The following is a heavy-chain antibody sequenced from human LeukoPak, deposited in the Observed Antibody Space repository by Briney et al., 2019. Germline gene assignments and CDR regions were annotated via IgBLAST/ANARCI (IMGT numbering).Heavy chain of an antibody. CDR3: ARDDGSYSRSPGFDY. CDR2: IRYDGSNK. CDR1: GFTFSSYV. Sequence: GGSLRLSCAASGFTFSSYVMHWVRQAPGKGLEWVALIRYDGSNKYYADSVKGRFTISRDNSKNTLYLQMNSLRAEDTAVYYCARDDGSYSRSPGFDYWGQGTLVTVSS. D-gene: IGHD1-26*01. V-gene: IGHV3-30*02. J-gene: IGHJ4*02.